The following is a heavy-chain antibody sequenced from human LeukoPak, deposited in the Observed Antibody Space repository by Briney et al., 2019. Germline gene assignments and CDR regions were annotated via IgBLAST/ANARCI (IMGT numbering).Heavy chain of an antibody. V-gene: IGHV3-7*01. CDR2: IKQDGSEK. CDR3: ARDPEIFDY. D-gene: IGHD5-24*01. Sequence: GGSLRLSCAASGFTFSSYAMSWVRQAPGKGLEWVANIKQDGSEKYYVDSVKGRFTISRDNAKNSLYLQMNSLRAEDTAVYYCARDPEIFDYRGQGTLVTVSS. CDR1: GFTFSSYA. J-gene: IGHJ4*02.